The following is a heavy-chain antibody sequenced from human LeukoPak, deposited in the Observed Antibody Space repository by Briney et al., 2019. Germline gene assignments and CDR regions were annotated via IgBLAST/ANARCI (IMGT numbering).Heavy chain of an antibody. CDR1: GFTFSNYN. J-gene: IGHJ3*02. Sequence: PGGSLRLSCAASGFTFSNYNMNWVRQAPGKGLEWVSSISSGGSYIYYADSVKGRSTISRDNAKNSLYLQMNSLRAEDTAVYYCARRADMDAFDIWGQGTMVTVSS. CDR3: ARRADMDAFDI. CDR2: ISSGGSYI. V-gene: IGHV3-21*01.